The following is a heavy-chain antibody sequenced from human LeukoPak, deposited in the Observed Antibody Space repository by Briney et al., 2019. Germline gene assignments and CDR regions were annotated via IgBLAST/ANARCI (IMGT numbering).Heavy chain of an antibody. D-gene: IGHD3-22*01. J-gene: IGHJ5*02. CDR3: ARHSSGYWFDP. CDR1: GGSINSYY. Sequence: SETLSLTCSVSGGSINSYYWSWIRQPPGKGLEWIGYIYYSGSTNYNPPLKSRVTISVDTSKNQFSLKLSSVTAADTAVYYCARHSSGYWFDPWGQGTLVTVSS. CDR2: IYYSGST. V-gene: IGHV4-59*01.